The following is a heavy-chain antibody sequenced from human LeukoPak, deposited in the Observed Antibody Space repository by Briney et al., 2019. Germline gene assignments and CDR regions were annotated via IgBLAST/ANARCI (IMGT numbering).Heavy chain of an antibody. CDR3: AKGITMVRGAHLDY. CDR1: GFTFSSYG. V-gene: IGHV3-30*02. D-gene: IGHD3-10*01. J-gene: IGHJ4*02. CDR2: IRYDGSNK. Sequence: GGSLRLSCAASGFTFSSYGMHWVRQAPGQGLEWVAFIRYDGSNKYYADSVKGRFTISRDNSKNTLYLQMNSLRAEDTAVYYCAKGITMVRGAHLDYWGQGTLVTVSS.